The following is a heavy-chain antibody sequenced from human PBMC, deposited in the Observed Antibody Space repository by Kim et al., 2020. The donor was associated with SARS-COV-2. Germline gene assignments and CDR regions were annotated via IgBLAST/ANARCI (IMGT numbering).Heavy chain of an antibody. CDR2: ITPGNGNT. CDR1: GYTFTTYT. V-gene: IGHV1-3*01. CDR3: ARDNSGWNDY. Sequence: ASVKVSCNTSGYTFTTYTIHWVRQAPGQRLEWMGWITPGNGNTRYSQNLQGRVTLTRDTSASTAYMQLSSLRSEDTAVYYCARDNSGWNDYWGQGTLVTVPS. D-gene: IGHD6-19*01. J-gene: IGHJ4*02.